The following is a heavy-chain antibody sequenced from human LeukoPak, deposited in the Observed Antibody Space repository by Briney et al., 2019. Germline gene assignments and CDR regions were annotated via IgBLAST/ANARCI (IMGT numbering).Heavy chain of an antibody. D-gene: IGHD3-10*01. CDR2: ITGSSGTI. CDR1: AFPFSSYT. CDR3: ARALYGSGSYYPYYFDY. V-gene: IGHV3-48*01. Sequence: GGSLRLSCAASAFPFSSYTMGWVRQAPGKGLEWVSYITGSSGTIYYADSVKGRFTISRDNSKNTLYLQMNSLRAEDTAVYYCARALYGSGSYYPYYFDYWGQGTLVTVSS. J-gene: IGHJ4*02.